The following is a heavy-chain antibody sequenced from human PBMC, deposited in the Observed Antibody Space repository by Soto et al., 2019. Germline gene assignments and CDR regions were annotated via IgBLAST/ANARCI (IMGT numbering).Heavy chain of an antibody. Sequence: SLSLSCAASGFTFSIYGMYWVRQAPGKGLEWVAVISYDGSNKYYADSVKGRFTISRDNSKNTLYLQMNSLRAEDTAVYYCAKNTWGYYDSSGYYYGGGDDYWGQGTLVTVSS. CDR2: ISYDGSNK. J-gene: IGHJ4*02. V-gene: IGHV3-30*18. CDR3: AKNTWGYYDSSGYYYGGGDDY. D-gene: IGHD3-22*01. CDR1: GFTFSIYG.